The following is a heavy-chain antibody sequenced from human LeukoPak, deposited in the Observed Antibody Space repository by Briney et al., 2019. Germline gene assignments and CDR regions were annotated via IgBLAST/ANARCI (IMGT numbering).Heavy chain of an antibody. D-gene: IGHD3-10*01. CDR1: GYSFTSYW. V-gene: IGHV5-51*01. CDR2: IYPGDSDT. Sequence: GESLKISCKGSGYSFTSYWIGWVCQMPGKGLEWMGIIYPGDSDTRYSPSFQGQVTISADKSISTAYLQWSSLKASDTAMYYCARSITMVRGVMELWGQGTLVTVSS. CDR3: ARSITMVRGVMEL. J-gene: IGHJ4*02.